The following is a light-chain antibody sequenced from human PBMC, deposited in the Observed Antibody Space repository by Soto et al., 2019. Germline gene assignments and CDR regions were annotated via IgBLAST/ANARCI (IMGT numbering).Light chain of an antibody. J-gene: IGLJ3*02. Sequence: QSALTQPAFVSGSPGQSITISCTGTASDAGGYNYISWYQQHPGKAPKLVIYEVSNRPSGVSNRFSGSKSGNTASLTISGLQAEDEADYYCSSYTTSNTLFGGGTKLTVL. V-gene: IGLV2-14*01. CDR3: SSYTTSNTL. CDR2: EVS. CDR1: ASDAGGYNY.